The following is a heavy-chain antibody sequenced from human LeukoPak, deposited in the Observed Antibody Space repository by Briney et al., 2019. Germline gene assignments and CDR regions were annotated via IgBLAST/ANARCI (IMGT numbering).Heavy chain of an antibody. D-gene: IGHD4-17*01. J-gene: IGHJ6*02. CDR1: GGSVSSDIYH. CDR2: NGNA. CDR3: ATIDYGDSRLGMDV. V-gene: IGHV4-61*03. Sequence: SETLSLTCIVSGGSVSSDIYHWSWIRQAPGKGLEWIGHNGNANYNPSLQSRVTISIDTSKNHFTLSLNSVTAADTAVYYCATIDYGDSRLGMDVWGQGTTVTVSS.